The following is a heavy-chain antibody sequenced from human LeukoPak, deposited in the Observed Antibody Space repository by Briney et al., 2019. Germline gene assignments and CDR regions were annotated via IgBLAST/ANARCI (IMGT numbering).Heavy chain of an antibody. CDR3: ARAARYNWNDPNLQDAFDI. D-gene: IGHD1-1*01. CDR1: SGIFSSYA. CDR2: IIPVFSTA. V-gene: IGHV1-69*01. Sequence: SVRVACQAASGIFSSYAISGVREAPGQRREWMGGIIPVFSTANNAQKCQGRVTNTAHDTTSTAYMELRSLRSEDPAVYYCARAARYNWNDPNLQDAFDIWGQGTMVTVSS. J-gene: IGHJ3*02.